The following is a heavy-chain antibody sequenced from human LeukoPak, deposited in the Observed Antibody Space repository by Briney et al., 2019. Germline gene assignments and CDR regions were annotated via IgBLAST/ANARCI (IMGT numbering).Heavy chain of an antibody. CDR2: IYTSGST. V-gene: IGHV4-4*09. CDR1: GGSISSYY. D-gene: IGHD6-19*01. J-gene: IGHJ5*02. Sequence: SETLSLTCTVSGGSISSYYWSWIRQPPGKGLEWIGYIYTSGSTNYNPSLKSRVTMSVDTSKNQFSLKLSSVTAADTAVYYCARQGQWLYPNWFDPWGQGTLVTVSS. CDR3: ARQGQWLYPNWFDP.